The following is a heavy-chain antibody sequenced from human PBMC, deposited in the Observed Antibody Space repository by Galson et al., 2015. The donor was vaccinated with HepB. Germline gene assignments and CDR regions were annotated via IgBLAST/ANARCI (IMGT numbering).Heavy chain of an antibody. Sequence: SLRLSCAASGFTFRSHAMHWVRQAPGKGLEWVTVISYDGSNKYYADSVKGRFTISRDNSKNMLYLQMNSLRAEDTAVYYCARDFAIFGVVLPGAFDIWGQGTMVTVSS. V-gene: IGHV3-30-3*01. CDR2: ISYDGSNK. D-gene: IGHD3-3*01. J-gene: IGHJ3*02. CDR1: GFTFRSHA. CDR3: ARDFAIFGVVLPGAFDI.